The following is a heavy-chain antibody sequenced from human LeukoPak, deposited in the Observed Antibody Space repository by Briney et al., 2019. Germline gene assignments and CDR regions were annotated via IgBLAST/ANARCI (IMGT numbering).Heavy chain of an antibody. D-gene: IGHD2-2*01. CDR2: ISSSSSNI. J-gene: IGHJ4*02. CDR3: ARACARTNCYTED. Sequence: GGSLRLSCAASGFTFSDYSMNWVRKAPGKGLDWVSSISSSSSNIYYADSVKGRFTISRDNAKNSLYLEMNSLRAEDTAVYYCARACARTNCYTEDWGQGTLVTVSS. CDR1: GFTFSDYS. V-gene: IGHV3-21*01.